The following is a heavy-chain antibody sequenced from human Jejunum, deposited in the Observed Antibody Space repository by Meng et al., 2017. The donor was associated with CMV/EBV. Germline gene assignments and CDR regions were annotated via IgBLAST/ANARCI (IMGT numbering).Heavy chain of an antibody. J-gene: IGHJ6*02. CDR3: AKWVVPPGVGYGLDV. CDR2: IKGDGSAK. Sequence: GFSFRDCWVSWVRQDPGKGLEWVANIKGDGSAKYYADSVKGRLTIARDNDKWTLYLQMTSLRVEDTAVYYCAKWVVPPGVGYGLDVWGQGTAVTVSS. D-gene: IGHD2-2*01. CDR1: GFSFRDCW. V-gene: IGHV3-7*01.